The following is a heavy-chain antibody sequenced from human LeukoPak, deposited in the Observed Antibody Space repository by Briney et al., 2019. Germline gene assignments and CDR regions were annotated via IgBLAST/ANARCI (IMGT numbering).Heavy chain of an antibody. V-gene: IGHV4-34*01. CDR2: INDSGSV. CDR1: SGSFSGYY. CDR3: ARRLVDSGASQVSDD. D-gene: IGHD2-15*01. J-gene: IGHJ4*02. Sequence: SETLSLTCAVYSGSFSGYYWSWIRQPPGKGLEWSGEINDSGSVNCNPSLKNRVTLSVDTSKNQFSLRLSSVAAADTAVYYCARRLVDSGASQVSDDWGQGTLVTVSS.